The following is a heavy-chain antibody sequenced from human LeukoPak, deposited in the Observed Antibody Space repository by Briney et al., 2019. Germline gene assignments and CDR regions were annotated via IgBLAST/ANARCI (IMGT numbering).Heavy chain of an antibody. J-gene: IGHJ5*02. V-gene: IGHV4-59*01. CDR3: AREVEYYDFWSGYWKNWFDP. D-gene: IGHD3-3*01. Sequence: PSETLSLTCTVSGGSISSYYWSWIRQPPGKGLEWIGYIYYSGSTNYNPSLKSRVTISVDTSKNQFSLKLSSVTAADTAVYYCAREVEYYDFWSGYWKNWFDPWGQGTLVTVSS. CDR1: GGSISSYY. CDR2: IYYSGST.